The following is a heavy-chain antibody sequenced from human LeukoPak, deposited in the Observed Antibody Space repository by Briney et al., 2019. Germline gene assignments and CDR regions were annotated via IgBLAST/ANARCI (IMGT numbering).Heavy chain of an antibody. CDR3: ARSRRTRLFDY. J-gene: IGHJ4*02. D-gene: IGHD1-7*01. CDR2: INHSGST. Sequence: SETLSLTCTVSGGSISSSSYYWSWIRQPPGKGLEWIGEINHSGSTNYNPSLKSRVTISVDTSKNQFSLKLSSVTAADTAVYYCARSRRTRLFDYWGQGTLVTVSS. V-gene: IGHV4-39*07. CDR1: GGSISSSSYY.